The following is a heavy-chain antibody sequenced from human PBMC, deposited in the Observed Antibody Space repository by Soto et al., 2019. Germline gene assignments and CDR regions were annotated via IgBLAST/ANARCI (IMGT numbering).Heavy chain of an antibody. CDR2: IGTAGDT. CDR1: GFTFSSYD. CDR3: VRSQWPGSLWDGMDV. V-gene: IGHV3-13*01. D-gene: IGHD6-19*01. Sequence: GGSLRLSCAASGFTFSSYDMHWVRQATGKGLEWVSAIGTAGDTYYPGSVKGRFTISRENAKNSLYLQMNSLRAGDTAVYYCVRSQWPGSLWDGMDVWGQGTTVTVSS. J-gene: IGHJ6*02.